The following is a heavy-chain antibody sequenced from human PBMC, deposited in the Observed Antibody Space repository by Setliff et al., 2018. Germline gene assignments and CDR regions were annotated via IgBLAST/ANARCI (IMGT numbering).Heavy chain of an antibody. CDR3: ARVGDYMGYYYNYYMDV. CDR1: GYSFSTCW. J-gene: IGHJ6*03. V-gene: IGHV5-51*01. Sequence: PGESLKISCQGSGYSFSTCWIAWVRQMPGKGLEWMGIIFPGDSVTRYSPPFQGQVTFSADKSINTAYLQWNSLKASDTAVYFCARVGDYMGYYYNYYMDVWANGTTVTVSS. CDR2: IFPGDSVT. D-gene: IGHD3-10*01.